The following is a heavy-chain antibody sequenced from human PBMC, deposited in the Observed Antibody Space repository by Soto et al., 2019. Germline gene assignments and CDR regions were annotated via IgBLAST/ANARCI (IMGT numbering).Heavy chain of an antibody. CDR2: INPQTGGT. CDR3: ARERYQVISDGMDV. J-gene: IGHJ6*02. D-gene: IGHD2-2*01. V-gene: IGHV1-2*02. Sequence: ASVKVSCKASGYTFTGYYIHWVREAPGQGLEWMGWINPQTGGTSYAQKFQGRVTLSRDTSINTAYLEVSRLRFDDAAVYFCARERYQVISDGMDVWGQGTTVTGSS. CDR1: GYTFTGYY.